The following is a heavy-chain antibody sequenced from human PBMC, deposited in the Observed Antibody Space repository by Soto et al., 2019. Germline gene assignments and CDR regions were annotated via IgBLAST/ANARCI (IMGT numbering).Heavy chain of an antibody. J-gene: IGHJ6*02. D-gene: IGHD3-3*01. CDR1: GDSVSSFGSY. Sequence: SATLSLTCIVSGDSVSSFGSYWTWIRQRQGKGLEWIGYIYYSELTDYNPSLKSRVAISLDTSRNQFSLQLTSVTVADTAVYYCARENLGVDPYYYYGMDVWGQGTTVTVS. V-gene: IGHV4-31*03. CDR2: IYYSELT. CDR3: ARENLGVDPYYYYGMDV.